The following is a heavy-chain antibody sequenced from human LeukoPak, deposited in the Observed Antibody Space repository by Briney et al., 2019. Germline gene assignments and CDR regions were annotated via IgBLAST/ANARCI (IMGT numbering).Heavy chain of an antibody. V-gene: IGHV3-23*01. CDR1: GFTVSSNY. Sequence: GGSLRLSCAASGFTVSSNYMSWVRQAPGKGLEWVSVISGSGGSTYYADSVKGRFTISRDNSKNTLYLQMNSLRAEDTAVYYCAKDFGIVVVFDAFDIWGQGTMVTVSS. CDR3: AKDFGIVVVFDAFDI. D-gene: IGHD3-22*01. CDR2: ISGSGGST. J-gene: IGHJ3*02.